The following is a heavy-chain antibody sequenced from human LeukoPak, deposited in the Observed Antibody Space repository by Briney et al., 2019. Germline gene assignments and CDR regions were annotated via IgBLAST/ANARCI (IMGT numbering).Heavy chain of an antibody. D-gene: IGHD3-3*01. J-gene: IGHJ4*02. Sequence: AGGSLRLSCVGSGFSFSSSYMSWVRQAPGKGLEWVSAISGSGGSTYYADSVKGRFTISRDNSKNTLYLQMNSLRAEDTAVYYCAKDRPPFWFSAVPFFDYWGQGTLVTVSS. CDR2: ISGSGGST. CDR3: AKDRPPFWFSAVPFFDY. CDR1: GFSFSSSY. V-gene: IGHV3-23*01.